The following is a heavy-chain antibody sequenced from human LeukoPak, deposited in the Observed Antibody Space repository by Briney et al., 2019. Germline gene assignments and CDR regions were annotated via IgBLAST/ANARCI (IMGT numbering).Heavy chain of an antibody. V-gene: IGHV1-2*02. Sequence: ASVKVSCKASGYTFTGYYMHWVRQAPGQGLEWMGWINPNSGGTNYAQKFQGRVTMTRDTSISTAYMELSRLRSDDTAVYYCARDVSYSGSCMVGGFDYWGQGTLVTVSS. CDR3: ARDVSYSGSCMVGGFDY. J-gene: IGHJ4*02. CDR2: INPNSGGT. CDR1: GYTFTGYY. D-gene: IGHD1-26*01.